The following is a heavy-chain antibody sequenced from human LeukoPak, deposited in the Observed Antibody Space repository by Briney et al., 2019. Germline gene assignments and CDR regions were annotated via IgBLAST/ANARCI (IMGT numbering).Heavy chain of an antibody. CDR1: GFTFDDHA. D-gene: IGHD3-10*01. CDR3: AKSLDYYGSGSYYPFDY. Sequence: PGGSLRLSCAASGFTFDDHAMHWVRQAPGKGLEWVSGISWNSGSIGYADSVKGRFTISRDNAKNSLYLQMNSLRAEDTALYYCAKSLDYYGSGSYYPFDYWGQGTLVTVSS. CDR2: ISWNSGSI. V-gene: IGHV3-9*01. J-gene: IGHJ4*02.